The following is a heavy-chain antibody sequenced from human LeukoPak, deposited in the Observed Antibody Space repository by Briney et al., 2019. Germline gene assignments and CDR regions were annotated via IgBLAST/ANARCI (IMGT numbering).Heavy chain of an antibody. Sequence: GASVKVSCKASGYTFSSGYYLHWVRQAPGQGLEWMGWINPNNGDTNYAQKFQGRVTMTRDTSISTAYMELSRLRSDDAAVYFFARGAYYNFWSGFYYSPHFDYWGQGTLVTVSS. D-gene: IGHD3-3*01. CDR1: GYTFSSGYY. CDR3: ARGAYYNFWSGFYYSPHFDY. CDR2: INPNNGDT. J-gene: IGHJ4*02. V-gene: IGHV1-2*02.